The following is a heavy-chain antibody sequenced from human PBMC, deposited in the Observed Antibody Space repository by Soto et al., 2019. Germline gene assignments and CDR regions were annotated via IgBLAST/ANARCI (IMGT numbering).Heavy chain of an antibody. Sequence: QVQLQQWGAGLLKPSETLSLTCAVYGGSFSGYYWSWIRQPPGKGLEWIGEINHSGSTNYNPSLKSRVTISVDTSKKQFSLKLRSVTAADTAVYYCARGVRNGSGSYSVVLYYYYYYGMDVWGQGTTVTVSS. J-gene: IGHJ6*02. D-gene: IGHD3-10*01. V-gene: IGHV4-34*01. CDR2: INHSGST. CDR3: ARGVRNGSGSYSVVLYYYYYYGMDV. CDR1: GGSFSGYY.